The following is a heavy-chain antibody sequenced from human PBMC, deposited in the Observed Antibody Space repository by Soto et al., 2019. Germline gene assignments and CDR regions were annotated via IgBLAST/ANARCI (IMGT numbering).Heavy chain of an antibody. CDR1: GFTFSSYG. D-gene: IGHD1-7*01. Sequence: GGSLRLSCAASGFTFSSYGMHWVRQAPGKGLEWVAVISYDGSNKYYADSVKGRFTISRDNSKNTLYLQMNSLRAEDTAVYYCVVLPYYYMDVWGKGTTVTVSS. CDR2: ISYDGSNK. CDR3: VVLPYYYMDV. V-gene: IGHV3-30*03. J-gene: IGHJ6*03.